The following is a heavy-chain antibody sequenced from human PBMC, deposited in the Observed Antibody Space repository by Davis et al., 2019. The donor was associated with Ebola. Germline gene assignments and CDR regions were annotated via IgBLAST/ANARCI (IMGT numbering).Heavy chain of an antibody. V-gene: IGHV3-23*01. D-gene: IGHD3-3*01. CDR1: GFTFSSYA. Sequence: PGGSLRLSCAASGFTFSSYAMSWVRQAPGKGLEWVSAISGSGGSTYYADSVKGRFTISRDNSKNTLYLQMNSLRAEDTAVYYCASIRSYDFWSGYYNFDVDYYYYYMDVWGKGTTVTVSS. J-gene: IGHJ6*03. CDR3: ASIRSYDFWSGYYNFDVDYYYYYMDV. CDR2: ISGSGGST.